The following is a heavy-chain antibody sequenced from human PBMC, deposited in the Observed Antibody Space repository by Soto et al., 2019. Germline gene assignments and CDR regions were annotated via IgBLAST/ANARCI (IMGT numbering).Heavy chain of an antibody. CDR3: AKDLNLGDLVVVTAIREHAFDI. CDR1: GFTFSSYA. Sequence: EVQLLESGGGLVQPGGSLRLSCAASGFTFSSYAMSWVRQAPGKGLEWVSAISGSGGSTYYADSVKGRFTISRDNSKTTLYLQRDSLSAEDTAVYDCAKDLNLGDLVVVTAIREHAFDIWGQGTMVTVSS. CDR2: ISGSGGST. D-gene: IGHD2-21*02. J-gene: IGHJ3*02. V-gene: IGHV3-23*01.